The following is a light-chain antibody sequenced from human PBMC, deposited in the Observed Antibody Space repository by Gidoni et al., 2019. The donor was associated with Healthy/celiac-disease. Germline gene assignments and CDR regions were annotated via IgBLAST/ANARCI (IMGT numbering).Light chain of an antibody. J-gene: IGLJ2*01. CDR2: KDS. CDR3: QSADSSGTYVV. V-gene: IGLV3-25*02. Sequence: SYELTQPSSASLSPGQTARITCSGDALPKQYAYWYQQKPGQAPVLVIYKDSERPSGIPERFSGSSSGTTVTLTISGVQAEDEADYYCQSADSSGTYVVFGGGTKLTVL. CDR1: ALPKQY.